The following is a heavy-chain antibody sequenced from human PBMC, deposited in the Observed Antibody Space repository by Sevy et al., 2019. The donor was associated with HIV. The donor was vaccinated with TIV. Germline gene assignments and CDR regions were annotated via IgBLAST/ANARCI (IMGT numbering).Heavy chain of an antibody. CDR3: AREWGTYYDTSGYPYLLEAGFDY. Sequence: GGSLRLSCVASGFPFNYYAMNWVRQAPGKGLEWILYINSDSDTMYYGDSVKGRFTISRDNAKNSLYLQMNSLRDEDTAVYYCAREWGTYYDTSGYPYLLEAGFDYWGQGTLVTVSS. J-gene: IGHJ4*02. CDR2: INSDSDTM. CDR1: GFPFNYYA. D-gene: IGHD3-22*01. V-gene: IGHV3-48*02.